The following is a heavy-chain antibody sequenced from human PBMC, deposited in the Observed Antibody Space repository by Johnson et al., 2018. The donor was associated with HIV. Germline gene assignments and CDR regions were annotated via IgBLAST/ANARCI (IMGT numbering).Heavy chain of an antibody. J-gene: IGHJ3*02. D-gene: IGHD6-13*01. CDR2: ISYDGNNK. Sequence: QMLLVESGGGVVPPGRSLRLSCAASGFSFTSYTLHWVRQAPGKGLEWVAVISYDGNNKYYTESVKGRFTISRDNSKNTLYLQMNSLRSEDTAVYYCARDGGIATALDGFDIWGQGTMVTVSS. CDR3: ARDGGIATALDGFDI. CDR1: GFSFTSYT. V-gene: IGHV3-30*04.